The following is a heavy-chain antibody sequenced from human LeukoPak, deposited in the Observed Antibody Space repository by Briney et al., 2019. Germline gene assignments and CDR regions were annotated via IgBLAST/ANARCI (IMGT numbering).Heavy chain of an antibody. Sequence: SETLSLTCTVSGGSISSSSYYWGWIRQPPGKGLEWIGSIHYSGSTNYNPSLKSRVTISVDTSKNQFSLKLSSVTAADTAVYYCARDRGAVAGFDAFDMWGQGTMVTVSS. CDR3: ARDRGAVAGFDAFDM. CDR1: GGSISSSSYY. CDR2: IHYSGST. D-gene: IGHD6-19*01. J-gene: IGHJ3*02. V-gene: IGHV4-39*07.